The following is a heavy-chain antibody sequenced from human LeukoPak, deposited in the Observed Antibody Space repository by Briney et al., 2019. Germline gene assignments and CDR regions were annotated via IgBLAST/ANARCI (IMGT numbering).Heavy chain of an antibody. V-gene: IGHV3-9*03. J-gene: IGHJ4*02. CDR2: ISWNSDTI. CDR1: GFTFSSYS. Sequence: GGSLRLSCAASGFTFSSYSMNWVRQAPGKGLEWVSGISWNSDTIDYADSVKGRFTISRDNAKNSLYLQMNSLRAEDMALYYCAKSGSYSSPYYFDYWGQGTLVTVSS. CDR3: AKSGSYSSPYYFDY. D-gene: IGHD3-10*01.